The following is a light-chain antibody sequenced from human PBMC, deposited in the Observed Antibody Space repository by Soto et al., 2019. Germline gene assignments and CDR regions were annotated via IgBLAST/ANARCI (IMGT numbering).Light chain of an antibody. V-gene: IGLV1-44*01. CDR3: AAWHDSLNGWV. Sequence: QSVLTQPPSASGTPGQRVTISXXGSXSNLGSYTLNWYQQVPGTAPKLLIYNNNERPSGVPDRFSVSKSGTSASLAISGLQSEDEAEYHCAAWHDSLNGWVFGGGTKLTVL. CDR2: NNN. CDR1: XSNLGSYT. J-gene: IGLJ3*02.